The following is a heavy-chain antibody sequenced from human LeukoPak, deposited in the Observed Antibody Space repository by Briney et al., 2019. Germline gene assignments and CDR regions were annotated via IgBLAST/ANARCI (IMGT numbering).Heavy chain of an antibody. Sequence: GGSLRLSCAASGFTFSSYAMHWVRQAPGKGLEWVAFISYDASNKCYADSVKGRFTISRDNSKNTLYLQMNSLRAEDTAVYYCTGSFGELSFFAHWGQGTLVTVSS. J-gene: IGHJ4*02. CDR1: GFTFSSYA. CDR2: ISYDASNK. V-gene: IGHV3-30*04. CDR3: TGSFGELSFFAH. D-gene: IGHD3-10*01.